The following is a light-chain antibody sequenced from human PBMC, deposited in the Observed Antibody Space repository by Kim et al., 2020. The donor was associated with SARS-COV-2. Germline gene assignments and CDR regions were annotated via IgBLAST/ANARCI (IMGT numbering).Light chain of an antibody. J-gene: IGLJ1*01. V-gene: IGLV3-19*01. CDR1: SLRSYY. CDR3: NSWDSSGNHLYV. CDR2: GKN. Sequence: SSELTQDPAVSVALGQTVRITCQGDSLRSYYASWYQQKPGQAPVLVIYGKNNRPSGIPDRFSGSSSGNTASLTITVAQAEDEADYYCNSWDSSGNHLYVFGTGTKVTVL.